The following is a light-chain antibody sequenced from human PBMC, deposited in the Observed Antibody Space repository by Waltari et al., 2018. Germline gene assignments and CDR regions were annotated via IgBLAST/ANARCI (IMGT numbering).Light chain of an antibody. J-gene: IGKJ1*01. V-gene: IGKV1-39*01. CDR3: QQSYSTPPT. CDR2: AAS. Sequence: IQMTQSPSSLSASLGDRVTITCRASESISSYLNWYQQKPGKSPKHLIYAASSLQSGVPSRFSGSGSGTDFTLTIRSLQPEDFATYYCQQSYSTPPTFGQGTKVEIK. CDR1: ESISSY.